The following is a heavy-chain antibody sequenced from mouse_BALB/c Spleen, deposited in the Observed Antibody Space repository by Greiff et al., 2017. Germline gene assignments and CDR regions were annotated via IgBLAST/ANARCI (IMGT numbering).Heavy chain of an antibody. CDR1: GYTFTSYT. V-gene: IGHV1-4*01. CDR2: INPSSGYT. D-gene: IGHD2-3*01. J-gene: IGHJ4*01. CDR3: ARGIYDGYYVGAMDY. Sequence: QVQLQQSGAELARPGASVKMSCKASGYTFTSYTMHWVKQRPGQGLEWIGYINPSSGYTNYNQKFKDKATLTADKSSSTAYMQLSSLTSEDSAVYYCARGIYDGYYVGAMDYWGQGTSVTVSS.